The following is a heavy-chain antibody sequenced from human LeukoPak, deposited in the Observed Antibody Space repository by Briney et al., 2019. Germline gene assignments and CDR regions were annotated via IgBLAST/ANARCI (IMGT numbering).Heavy chain of an antibody. J-gene: IGHJ4*02. D-gene: IGHD4-23*01. V-gene: IGHV1-2*02. CDR3: ARDYGGNSWSQFIFDY. CDR1: GYTFTGYY. CDR2: INPNSGGT. Sequence: ASVKVSCKASGYTFTGYYMHWVRQAPGQGGEWMGWINPNSGGTNYAQKFQGRVTMTRDTSISTAYMELSRLRSDDTAVYYCARDYGGNSWSQFIFDYWGQGTLVTVSS.